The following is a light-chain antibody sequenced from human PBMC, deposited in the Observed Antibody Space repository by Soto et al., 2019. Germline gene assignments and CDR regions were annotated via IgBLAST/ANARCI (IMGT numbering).Light chain of an antibody. CDR3: QQYNNWPSWT. Sequence: DIQMTQSPSSLSASVGDRVTITCRASQSISSYLNWYQQKPGKAPKLLIYAASSLQSGVPSRFSGSGSGTEFTLTISSLQSEDSAIYYCQQYNNWPSWTFGQGTKVDIK. J-gene: IGKJ1*01. V-gene: IGKV1-39*01. CDR2: AAS. CDR1: QSISSY.